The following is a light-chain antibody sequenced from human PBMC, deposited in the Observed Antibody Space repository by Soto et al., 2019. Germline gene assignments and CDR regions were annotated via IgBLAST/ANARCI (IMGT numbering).Light chain of an antibody. CDR3: NSYTRSSTPYV. CDR1: SCNVGAYNY. CDR2: DVS. V-gene: IGLV2-14*01. Sequence: QSFLTQPASVSGSPGRSITISCTGSSCNVGAYNYVPWYQQHPGTAPKLMIYDVSNRPSRVSNRFSGSKSGNTASLTISGLQAEDEADYYCNSYTRSSTPYVSGTGTKVTVL. J-gene: IGLJ1*01.